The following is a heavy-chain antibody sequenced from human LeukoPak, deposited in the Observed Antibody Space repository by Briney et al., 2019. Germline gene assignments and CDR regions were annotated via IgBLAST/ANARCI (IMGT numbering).Heavy chain of an antibody. D-gene: IGHD3-3*01. CDR2: IRYDGSNK. CDR1: GFTFSSYG. J-gene: IGHJ4*02. V-gene: IGHV3-30*02. Sequence: GGSLRLSCAASGFTFSSYGMHWVRQAPGKGLEWVAFIRYDGSNKYYADSVKGRFTISRDNSKNTLYLQMKSLRAEDTAVYYCARDRGGAYDFWSGYYTGYFDYWGQGTLVTVSS. CDR3: ARDRGGAYDFWSGYYTGYFDY.